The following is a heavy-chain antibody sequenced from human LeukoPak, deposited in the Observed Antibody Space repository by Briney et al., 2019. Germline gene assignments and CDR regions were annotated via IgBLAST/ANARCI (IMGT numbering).Heavy chain of an antibody. Sequence: GGSLRLSCAASGFTFSSYGMHWVRQAPGKGLEWVSFIRYDGSNKYYADSVKGRFTISRDNSKNTLYLQMNSLRPDDTAVYYCAKDLGPVALNGGDYWGQGTLVTVSS. J-gene: IGHJ4*02. CDR1: GFTFSSYG. CDR2: IRYDGSNK. CDR3: AKDLGPVALNGGDY. D-gene: IGHD6-19*01. V-gene: IGHV3-30*02.